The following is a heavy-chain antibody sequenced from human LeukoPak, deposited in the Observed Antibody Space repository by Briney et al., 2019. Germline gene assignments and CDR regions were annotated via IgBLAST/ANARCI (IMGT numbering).Heavy chain of an antibody. CDR1: GGSFSGYY. Sequence: SETLSLTCAVYGGSFSGYYWSWIRQPPGKGLEWIGEINHSGSTNYNPSLKSRVTISVDTSKNQFSLKLSSVTAADTAVYYCARGGGWDDSSGYYGYYYGMDVWGQGTTVTVSS. CDR2: INHSGST. D-gene: IGHD3-22*01. CDR3: ARGGGWDDSSGYYGYYYGMDV. V-gene: IGHV4-34*01. J-gene: IGHJ6*02.